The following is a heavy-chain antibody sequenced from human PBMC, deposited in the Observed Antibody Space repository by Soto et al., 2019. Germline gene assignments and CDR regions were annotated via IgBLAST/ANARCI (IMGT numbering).Heavy chain of an antibody. CDR3: TRDRFAVLYYFDY. CDR1: GFTFGDYA. CDR2: IRSKAYGGTT. J-gene: IGHJ4*02. Sequence: QPGGSLRLSCTASGFTFGDYAMSWVRQAPGKGLEWVGFIRSKAYGGTTEYAASVKGRFTISRDDSKSIAYLQMNSLKTEDTAVYYCTRDRFAVLYYFDYWGQGTLVTVSS. D-gene: IGHD3-3*01. V-gene: IGHV3-49*04.